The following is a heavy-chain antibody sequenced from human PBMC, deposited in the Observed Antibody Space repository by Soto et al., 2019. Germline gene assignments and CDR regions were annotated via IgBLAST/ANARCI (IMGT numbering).Heavy chain of an antibody. CDR1: GGSISSYY. D-gene: IGHD5-18*01. Sequence: SETLSLTCTVSGGSISSYYWSWIRQPPGKGLEWIGYIYYSGSTNYNPSLKSRVTISVDTSKNQFSLKLSSVTAADTAVYYCARGRSYGYSFTVYYYMDVWGKGTTVTVSS. V-gene: IGHV4-59*01. CDR3: ARGRSYGYSFTVYYYMDV. CDR2: IYYSGST. J-gene: IGHJ6*03.